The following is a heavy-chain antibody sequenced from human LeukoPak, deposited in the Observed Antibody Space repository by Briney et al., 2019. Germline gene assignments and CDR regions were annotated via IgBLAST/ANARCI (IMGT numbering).Heavy chain of an antibody. Sequence: PGGSLRLSCAASGFTVSSNYMSWVRQAPGKGLEWVSVFYVGGATYYADSVKGRFTISRDNAKNTVSLHMNSLRAEDTAVYYCVRSFSGSREYWGQGVRVTVSS. CDR2: FYVGGAT. V-gene: IGHV3-53*01. CDR1: GFTVSSNY. J-gene: IGHJ4*02. CDR3: VRSFSGSREY. D-gene: IGHD5-24*01.